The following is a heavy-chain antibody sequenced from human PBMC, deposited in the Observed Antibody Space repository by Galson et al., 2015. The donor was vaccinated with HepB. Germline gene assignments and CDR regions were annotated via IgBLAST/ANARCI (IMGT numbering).Heavy chain of an antibody. CDR1: GFTFNTYG. V-gene: IGHV3-33*01. CDR3: ARDESGGVLPWFDL. Sequence: SLRLSCAAPGFTFNTYGMHWVRQAPGRGLEWVAVIWYNGSNINYADSVKGRFTISRDTSENTLYLQMNNLRVEDTAIYYCARDESGGVLPWFDLWGQGTLVTVSS. D-gene: IGHD3-16*01. J-gene: IGHJ5*02. CDR2: IWYNGSNI.